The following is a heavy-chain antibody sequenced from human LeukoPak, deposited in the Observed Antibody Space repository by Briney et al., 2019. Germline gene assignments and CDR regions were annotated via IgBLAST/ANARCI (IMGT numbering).Heavy chain of an antibody. CDR3: AREPVPQDYGDTVNAYDL. CDR1: GGSLSGHY. D-gene: IGHD4-17*01. Sequence: SETLSLTCAVSGGSLSGHYWSWIRQSPGKGLEWIADIHHDGRTKYSPSLRSRVTIVLDTSKNEFSLRLTRVTAADTALYFCAREPVPQDYGDTVNAYDLWGQGTMVIVSS. V-gene: IGHV4-34*01. J-gene: IGHJ3*01. CDR2: IHHDGRT.